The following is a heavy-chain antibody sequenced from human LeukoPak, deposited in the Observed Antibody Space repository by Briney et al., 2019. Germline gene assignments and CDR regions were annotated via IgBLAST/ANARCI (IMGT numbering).Heavy chain of an antibody. J-gene: IGHJ4*02. Sequence: TGGSLRLSCAASGFTVSSNYMSWVRQAPGKGLEWVSAISGGGDITYYADSVRGRFTISRDNSKDTLFLQMHSLRPGDTAVYYCVREDTPATANYWGQGTLVTISS. CDR1: GFTVSSNY. CDR3: VREDTPATANY. D-gene: IGHD2-21*02. V-gene: IGHV3-23*01. CDR2: ISGGGDIT.